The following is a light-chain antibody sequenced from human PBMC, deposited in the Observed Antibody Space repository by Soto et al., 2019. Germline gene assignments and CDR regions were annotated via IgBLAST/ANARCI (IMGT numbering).Light chain of an antibody. CDR1: QSISTW. CDR2: KAS. J-gene: IGKJ1*01. V-gene: IGKV1-5*03. CDR3: QQYLNRST. Sequence: DIQMTQSPSTLSASVGDRVTITCRASQSISTWLAWYQQKPGKAPKLLIYKASSLEGGVPSRFSGSGSGTEFTLTISSLQPDDFATYYCQQYLNRSTFGQGTEVDIK.